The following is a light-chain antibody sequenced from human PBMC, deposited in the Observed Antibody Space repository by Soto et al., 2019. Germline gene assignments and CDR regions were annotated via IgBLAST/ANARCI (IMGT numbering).Light chain of an antibody. CDR1: QRVSGN. CDR3: QKYNSCPLT. J-gene: IGKJ4*01. CDR2: RAS. V-gene: IGKV3D-15*01. Sequence: EIVLTQSPATLSVSPGERVTLSCTARQRVSGNLAWYQQKPGQPPSLLIYRASIRAAGVPDRFSGSGSGTEFTLTISSLQPEDVAVYYCQKYNSCPLTFGGGTKVDIK.